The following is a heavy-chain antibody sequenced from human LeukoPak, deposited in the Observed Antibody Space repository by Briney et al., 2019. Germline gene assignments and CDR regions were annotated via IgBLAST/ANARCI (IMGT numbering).Heavy chain of an antibody. CDR1: GFTFSSYG. Sequence: PGGSLRLSCAASGFTFSSYGMHWVRQAPGKGLEWVAVISYDGSNKYYADSVKGRFTISRDNSKNTLYLQMNSLRAEDTAVYYCTRDIGGRSAYWGQGALVTVSS. J-gene: IGHJ4*02. CDR2: ISYDGSNK. D-gene: IGHD3-16*01. V-gene: IGHV3-30*03. CDR3: TRDIGGRSAY.